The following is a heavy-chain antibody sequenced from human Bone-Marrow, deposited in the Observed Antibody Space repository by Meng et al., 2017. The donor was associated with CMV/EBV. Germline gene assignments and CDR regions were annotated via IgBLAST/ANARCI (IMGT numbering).Heavy chain of an antibody. Sequence: SETLSLTCAVYGGSFSGYYWSWIRQPPGKGLEWIGEINHSGSTNYNPSLKSRVTISVDTSKNQFSLKLSSVTAADTAVYYCARPGYCSGGSCPTGPYYYYGMDVWGQGTTVTVSS. V-gene: IGHV4-34*01. CDR3: ARPGYCSGGSCPTGPYYYYGMDV. CDR2: INHSGST. J-gene: IGHJ6*02. D-gene: IGHD2-15*01. CDR1: GGSFSGYY.